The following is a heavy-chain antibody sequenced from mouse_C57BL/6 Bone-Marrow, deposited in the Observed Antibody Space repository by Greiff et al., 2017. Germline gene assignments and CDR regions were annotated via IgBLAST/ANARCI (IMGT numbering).Heavy chain of an antibody. J-gene: IGHJ2*01. CDR3: AKAGYFDY. V-gene: IGHV1-64*01. CDR1: GYTFTSYW. CDR2: IHPNSGST. Sequence: VQLQQSGPELVKPGASVKLSCKASGYTFTSYWMHWVKQRPGQGLEWIGMIHPNSGSTNYNEKFKSKATLTVDKSSSTAYMQLSSLTSEDSAVYYCAKAGYFDYWGQGTTLTVSS.